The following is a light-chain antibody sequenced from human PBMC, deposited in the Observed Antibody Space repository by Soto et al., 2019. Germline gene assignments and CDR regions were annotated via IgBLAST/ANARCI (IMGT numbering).Light chain of an antibody. CDR2: DVS. CDR1: SSDVGGYNY. CDR3: SSYTSSSTRLV. J-gene: IGLJ1*01. V-gene: IGLV2-14*01. Sequence: QSALAQPASVSGSPGQSITISCNGTSSDVGGYNYVSWYQQHPGKAPKLMIYDVSNRPSGVSNRFSGSKSGNTASLTISGLQAEDEADYYCSSYTSSSTRLVFGTGTKVTVL.